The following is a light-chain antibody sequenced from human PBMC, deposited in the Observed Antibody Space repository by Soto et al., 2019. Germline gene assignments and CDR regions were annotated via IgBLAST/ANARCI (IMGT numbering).Light chain of an antibody. Sequence: DIQLTQSPSFLSASVGDTVTVTCRASQALSNYLAWYQQKPGKAPDLLIYSASTLQSGVPSRFSGSGSGTDFTLTISSLQPEDFATYYCQQLHDYPITFGQGTRLEIK. CDR3: QQLHDYPIT. CDR1: QALSNY. J-gene: IGKJ5*01. V-gene: IGKV1-9*01. CDR2: SAS.